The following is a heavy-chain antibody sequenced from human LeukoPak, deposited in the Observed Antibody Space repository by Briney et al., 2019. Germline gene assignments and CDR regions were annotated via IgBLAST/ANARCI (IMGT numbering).Heavy chain of an antibody. J-gene: IGHJ4*02. D-gene: IGHD3-10*01. V-gene: IGHV1-8*03. CDR1: GYTFTGYD. Sequence: ASVKVSCKASGYTFTGYDINWVRQATGQGLEWMGWMNPNSGNTGYAQKFQGRVTITRNTSISTAYMELSSLRSEDTAVYYCARGLWFGEYFGYWGQGTLVTVSS. CDR2: MNPNSGNT. CDR3: ARGLWFGEYFGY.